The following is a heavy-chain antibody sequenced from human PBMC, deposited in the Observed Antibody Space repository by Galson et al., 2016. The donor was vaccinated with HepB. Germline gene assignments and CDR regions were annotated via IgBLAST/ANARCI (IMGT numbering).Heavy chain of an antibody. V-gene: IGHV4-39*01. J-gene: IGHJ3*01. D-gene: IGHD3/OR15-3a*01. Sequence: LTCTVSGGSISSSSYYWAWIRQPPGKGLEWIGNIYYSGTTYYNPSLQSRVTISVDTSKNQFSLSLSFVTAADTAVYSCARQDRAGLVNFWGQGTMVTVSS. CDR2: IYYSGTT. CDR3: ARQDRAGLVNF. CDR1: GGSISSSSYY.